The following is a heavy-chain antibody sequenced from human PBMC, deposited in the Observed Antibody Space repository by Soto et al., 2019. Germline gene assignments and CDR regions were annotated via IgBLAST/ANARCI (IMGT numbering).Heavy chain of an antibody. CDR3: ARDLVTTTGNWFDP. V-gene: IGHV6-1*01. Sequence: SQTLSLTCAISGDSVSSNSAAWNWIRQSLSRGLEWLGRTYYRSKWYNDYAVSVKSRITINPDTSKNQFSLQLNSVTPEDTAVYYCARDLVTTTGNWFDPWGQGTLVTVSS. CDR1: GDSVSSNSAA. CDR2: TYYRSKWYN. J-gene: IGHJ5*02. D-gene: IGHD6-6*01.